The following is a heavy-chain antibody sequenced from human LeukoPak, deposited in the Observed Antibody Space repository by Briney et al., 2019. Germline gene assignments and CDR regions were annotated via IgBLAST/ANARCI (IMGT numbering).Heavy chain of an antibody. V-gene: IGHV3-30-3*01. Sequence: GGSLRLSCAASGFTFSSYAMHWVRQAPGKGLERVAVISYDGSNKYYADSVKGRFTISRDNSKNTLYLQMNSLRAEDTAVYYCAKAHLLDWLLPFDYWGQGTLVTVSS. D-gene: IGHD3/OR15-3a*01. CDR3: AKAHLLDWLLPFDY. J-gene: IGHJ4*02. CDR1: GFTFSSYA. CDR2: ISYDGSNK.